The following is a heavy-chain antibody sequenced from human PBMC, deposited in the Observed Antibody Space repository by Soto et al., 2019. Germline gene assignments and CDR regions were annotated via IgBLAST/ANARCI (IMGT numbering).Heavy chain of an antibody. D-gene: IGHD6-13*01. CDR2: ISYDGSNK. Sequence: QVQLVESGGGVVQPGRSLRLSCAASGFTFSSYAMHWVRQAPGKGLEWVAVISYDGSNKYYADSVKGRFTISRDNSKNTLYLQMNSLRAEDTAVYYCARGGFGSRQQLRSYWGQGTLVTVSS. J-gene: IGHJ4*02. CDR1: GFTFSSYA. CDR3: ARGGFGSRQQLRSY. V-gene: IGHV3-30-3*01.